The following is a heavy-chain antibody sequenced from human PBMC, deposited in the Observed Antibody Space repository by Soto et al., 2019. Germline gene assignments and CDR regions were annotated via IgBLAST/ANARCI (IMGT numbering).Heavy chain of an antibody. CDR1: GFIFDDYA. CDR3: TKDPFFYFDNSGYFDY. Sequence: EVQLVESGGGLVQPGRSLRLSCAASGFIFDDYAMHWVRQAPGKGLEWVSSITWNGDKIAYADSVKGRFTISRDNAKNSLFLQMNCLRTEDTALYYCTKDPFFYFDNSGYFDYWGRGTLVTVSS. J-gene: IGHJ4*02. V-gene: IGHV3-9*01. CDR2: ITWNGDKI. D-gene: IGHD3-22*01.